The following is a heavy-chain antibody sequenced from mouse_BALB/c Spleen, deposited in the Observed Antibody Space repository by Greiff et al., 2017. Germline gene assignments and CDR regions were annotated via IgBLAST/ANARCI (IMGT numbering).Heavy chain of an antibody. CDR2: IAPGSGST. Sequence: DLVKPGASVKLSCKASGYTFTSYWINWIKQRPGQGLEWIGRIAPGSGSTYYNEMFKGKATLTVDTSSSTAYIQLSSLSSEDSAVYFCARSYYDGRFAYWGQGTLVTVSA. D-gene: IGHD1-1*01. V-gene: IGHV1S41*01. CDR1: GYTFTSYW. J-gene: IGHJ3*01. CDR3: ARSYYDGRFAY.